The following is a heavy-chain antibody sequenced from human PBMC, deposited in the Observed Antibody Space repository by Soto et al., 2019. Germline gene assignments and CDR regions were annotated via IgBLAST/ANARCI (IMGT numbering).Heavy chain of an antibody. CDR1: GYTFTDYY. V-gene: IGHV1-2*02. J-gene: IGHJ5*02. D-gene: IGHD3-16*01. CDR3: ARGGSDVPPIPYDT. CDR2: INPNGGGT. Sequence: QVQLVQSGAEVKKPGASVYVSCKASGYTFTDYYVHWVRQAPGQGLEWMGWINPNGGGTNYARKFQGRATMTRDTSISTVYMKLTRLSPDDTAIYYSARGGSDVPPIPYDTWGQGTRFTVSS.